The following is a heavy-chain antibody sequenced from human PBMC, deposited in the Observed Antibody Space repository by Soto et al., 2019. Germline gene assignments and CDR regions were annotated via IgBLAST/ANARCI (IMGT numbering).Heavy chain of an antibody. V-gene: IGHV1-3*01. J-gene: IGHJ6*02. CDR2: INAGNGNT. Sequence: GASVKVSCKASGYTFTSYGIHWVRQAPGQRLEWTGWINAGNGNTKYSEKFQGRVTITRDTSASTAYLELSSLRSEDTAVYYCARDPNDSSAYYHHYYYGMDVWGQAPTLTLSS. CDR1: GYTFTSYG. D-gene: IGHD3-22*01. CDR3: ARDPNDSSAYYHHYYYGMDV.